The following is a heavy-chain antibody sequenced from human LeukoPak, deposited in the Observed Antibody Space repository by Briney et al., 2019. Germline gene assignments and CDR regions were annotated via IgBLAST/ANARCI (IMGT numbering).Heavy chain of an antibody. Sequence: GGSLRLSCAVSGFSFTNYWMSWVRQAPGRGLEWVGNIHPEGNEKYHVESVQGRFTISRDNTKNLLYLQMNGLRAEDTAVYYCGGGDAFSGDHWGQGTLVTVSS. CDR3: GGGDAFSGDH. J-gene: IGHJ4*02. V-gene: IGHV3-7*04. CDR1: GFSFTNYW. CDR2: IHPEGNEK.